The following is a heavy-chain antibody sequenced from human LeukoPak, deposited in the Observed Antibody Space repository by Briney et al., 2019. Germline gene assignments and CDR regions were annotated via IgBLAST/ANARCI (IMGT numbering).Heavy chain of an antibody. J-gene: IGHJ4*02. Sequence: ASVKVSCKASGYTLTSYGISWVRQAPGQGLEWMGWISAYNGNTNYAQKLQGRVTMTTDTSTSTAYMELRSVRSGDTAVYYCAKSERDVDYDFFWGGYRSLNALDCLGRGTLVSV. CDR1: GYTLTSYG. CDR3: AKSERDVDYDFFWGGYRSLNALDC. V-gene: IGHV1-18*01. D-gene: IGHD3-16*02. CDR2: ISAYNGNT.